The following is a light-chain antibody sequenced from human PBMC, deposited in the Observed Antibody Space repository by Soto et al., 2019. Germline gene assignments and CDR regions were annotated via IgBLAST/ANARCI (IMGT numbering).Light chain of an antibody. Sequence: EIVLTQSPATLSLSPGERATLSCRASQSVSSYLAWYQQKPGQAPRLLIYDASNRATGIPARFSGSGSGTDFTLTISSLQSEDLAVYYCRQYNNWPWTFGQGTKVDIK. J-gene: IGKJ1*01. CDR2: DAS. V-gene: IGKV3-11*01. CDR1: QSVSSY. CDR3: RQYNNWPWT.